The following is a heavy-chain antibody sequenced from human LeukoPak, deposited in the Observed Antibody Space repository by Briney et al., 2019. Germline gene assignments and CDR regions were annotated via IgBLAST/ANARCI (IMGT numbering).Heavy chain of an antibody. V-gene: IGHV1-2*02. D-gene: IGHD3-10*01. Sequence: GASVKVSCKASGYTFTGYYMHWVRQAPGQGLEWMGWINPNTGVTKYAQKFQGRVTMTRDTSIRTAYMELSSLKSDDTAVYYCARAWLGSGSYSAHWGQGTLVTVSS. CDR3: ARAWLGSGSYSAH. J-gene: IGHJ4*02. CDR2: INPNTGVT. CDR1: GYTFTGYY.